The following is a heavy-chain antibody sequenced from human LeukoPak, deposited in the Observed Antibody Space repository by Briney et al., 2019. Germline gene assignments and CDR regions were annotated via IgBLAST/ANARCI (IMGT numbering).Heavy chain of an antibody. V-gene: IGHV4-61*08. D-gene: IGHD2-15*01. CDR1: GGSISSGGYS. CDR3: ASGKRW. J-gene: IGHJ4*02. CDR2: IYYSGST. Sequence: SQTLSLTCAVSGGSISSGGYSWSWIRQPPGKGLEWIGYIYYSGSTNYNPSLKSRVTISVDTSKNQFSLKLSSVTAADTAVYYCASGKRWWGQGTLVTVSS.